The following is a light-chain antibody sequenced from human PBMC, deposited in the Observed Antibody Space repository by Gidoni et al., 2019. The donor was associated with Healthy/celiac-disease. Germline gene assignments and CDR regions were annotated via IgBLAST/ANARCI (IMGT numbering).Light chain of an antibody. V-gene: IGKV1-39*01. CDR3: RQSYSTRWT. Sequence: DIQMTQSPSSLSASVGDRVTITCRASQSISSYLNWYQQKPGKAPKLLIYAASSLQSGVPSRFSGSGAGTDFTLTISSLQPEDFATYYCRQSYSTRWTFXQXTKVEIK. CDR1: QSISSY. J-gene: IGKJ1*01. CDR2: AAS.